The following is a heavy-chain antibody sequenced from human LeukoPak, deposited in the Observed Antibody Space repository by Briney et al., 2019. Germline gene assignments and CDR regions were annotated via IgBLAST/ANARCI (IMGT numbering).Heavy chain of an antibody. D-gene: IGHD5-24*01. Sequence: PSETLFLTCTVSGGSISSSSYYWGWIRQPPGKGLEWIGSIYYSGSTYYNPSLKSRVTISVDTSKNQFSLKLSPVTAADTAVYYCAREAIEMATSYFDYWGQGTLVTVSS. CDR2: IYYSGST. CDR3: AREAIEMATSYFDY. CDR1: GGSISSSSYY. J-gene: IGHJ4*02. V-gene: IGHV4-39*07.